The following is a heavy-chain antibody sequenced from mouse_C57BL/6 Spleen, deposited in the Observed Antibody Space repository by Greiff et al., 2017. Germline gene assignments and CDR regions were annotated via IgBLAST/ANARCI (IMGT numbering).Heavy chain of an antibody. J-gene: IGHJ2*01. CDR3: ARREYYSNYEVCDY. V-gene: IGHV1-39*01. Sequence: EVKLQESGPELVKPGASVKISCKASGYSFTDYNMNWVKQSNGKSLEWIGVINPNYGTTSYNQKFKGQATLTVDQSSRTAYMQLNSLTSEDSAVYYCARREYYSNYEVCDYWGQGTTLTVSS. CDR2: INPNYGTT. CDR1: GYSFTDYN. D-gene: IGHD2-5*01.